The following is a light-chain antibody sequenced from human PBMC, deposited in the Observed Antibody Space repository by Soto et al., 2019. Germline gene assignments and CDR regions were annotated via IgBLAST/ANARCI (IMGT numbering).Light chain of an antibody. V-gene: IGKV3-20*01. CDR2: GAS. CDR1: QSVSSSY. CDR3: QQYGSSPIT. J-gene: IGKJ5*01. Sequence: EIVLTQSPGTLSLSPGERATLSCRASQSVSSSYLAWYQQKPGQAPRLLIYGASSRATGIPDRFSGSGSGTDVTLTISRLEPEYFAVYYCQQYGSSPITFGQGTRLETK.